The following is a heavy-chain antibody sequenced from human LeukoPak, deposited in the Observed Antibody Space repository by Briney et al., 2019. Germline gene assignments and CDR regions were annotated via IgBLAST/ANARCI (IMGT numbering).Heavy chain of an antibody. V-gene: IGHV3-43*01. Sequence: GGSLRLSCAASGFTFDDYTTHWVRRAPGKGLEWVSLISWDGGSKYYADSVKGRFTISRDNSKNSLYLQMNSLRTEDTALYYCAKEGDGYAYYFDYWGQGTLVTVSS. D-gene: IGHD5-24*01. J-gene: IGHJ4*02. CDR1: GFTFDDYT. CDR2: ISWDGGSK. CDR3: AKEGDGYAYYFDY.